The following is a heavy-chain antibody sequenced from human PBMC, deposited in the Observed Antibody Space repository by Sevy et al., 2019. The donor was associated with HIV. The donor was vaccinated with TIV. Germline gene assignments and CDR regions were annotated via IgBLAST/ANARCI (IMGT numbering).Heavy chain of an antibody. D-gene: IGHD1-1*01. CDR1: GFTFSNYA. Sequence: GGSLRLSCAASGFTFSNYAMHWVRQSPGKGLEWVALILYDGGIKIYADSVKGRFTISRDNSKNTLDMEMNSLRIEDTALHYSSHDRQLGVDYGLDVWGQGTTVTVSS. CDR3: SHDRQLGVDYGLDV. J-gene: IGHJ6*02. CDR2: ILYDGGIK. V-gene: IGHV3-30*03.